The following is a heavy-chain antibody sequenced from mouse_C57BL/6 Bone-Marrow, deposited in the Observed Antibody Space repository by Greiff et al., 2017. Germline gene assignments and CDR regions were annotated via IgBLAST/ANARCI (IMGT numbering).Heavy chain of an antibody. Sequence: VQLQQSGSELRSPGSSVKLSCKDFDSEVFPIAYMSWVRQKPGHGFEWIGGILPSIGRTFYGEKFGDTATLDADTLSTTAYSELNSLTSEDSAIDYCARARDWDPFAYWGQGTLVTVSA. CDR2: ILPSIGRT. CDR3: ARARDWDPFAY. D-gene: IGHD4-1*01. J-gene: IGHJ3*01. V-gene: IGHV15-2*01. CDR1: DSEVFPIAY.